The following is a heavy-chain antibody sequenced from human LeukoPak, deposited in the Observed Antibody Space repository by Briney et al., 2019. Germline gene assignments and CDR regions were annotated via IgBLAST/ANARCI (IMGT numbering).Heavy chain of an antibody. CDR2: IYYSGST. D-gene: IGHD3-10*01. Sequence: SETLSLTCTVSGGSISSYYWSWIRQPPGKGLEWIGYIYYSGSTNYNPSLKSRVTISVDTSKNQFSLKLSSLLAADTAVYYCARGASLGSIDYWGQGTLVTVSS. CDR3: ARGASLGSIDY. V-gene: IGHV4-59*12. CDR1: GGSISSYY. J-gene: IGHJ4*02.